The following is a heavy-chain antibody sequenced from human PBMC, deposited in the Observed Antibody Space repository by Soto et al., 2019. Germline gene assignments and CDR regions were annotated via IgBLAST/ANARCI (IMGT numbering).Heavy chain of an antibody. D-gene: IGHD3-10*01. V-gene: IGHV3-49*03. J-gene: IGHJ4*02. CDR2: IRRTVSGATA. Sequence: EVQLVESGGGLVEPGRSLRISCTASGFTFGSYSMSWFRQAPGKGLEWVSFIRRTVSGATAEYAASVKGRFTISRDDSKSLVYLQMNSLKSEDTAVYYCAREQGAITLVRGDVDYWGQGTLVTVSS. CDR1: GFTFGSYS. CDR3: AREQGAITLVRGDVDY.